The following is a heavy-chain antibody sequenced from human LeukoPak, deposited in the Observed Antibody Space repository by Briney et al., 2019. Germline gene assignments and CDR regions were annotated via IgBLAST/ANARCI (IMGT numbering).Heavy chain of an antibody. Sequence: GGSLRLSCAASGFIFSTYEMNWVRQAPGKGLEWVSYISSSGTTIDYADSVKGRFTISRDNTKNSLYLQMNSLRAEDTAVYYCAKEGTGTCYSCTDHWGQGTLVTVSS. CDR2: ISSSGTTI. CDR1: GFIFSTYE. V-gene: IGHV3-48*03. J-gene: IGHJ4*02. CDR3: AKEGTGTCYSCTDH. D-gene: IGHD2-15*01.